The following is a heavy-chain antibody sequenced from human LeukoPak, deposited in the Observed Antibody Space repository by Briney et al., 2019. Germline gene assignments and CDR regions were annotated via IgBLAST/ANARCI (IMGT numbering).Heavy chain of an antibody. J-gene: IGHJ4*02. CDR3: ARDTKN. CDR2: IYTSGST. Sequence: PSETLSLTCTVSGGSISSANYYWSWIRQPAGKGLEWIGRIYTSGSTNYNPSLKSRVTISVDTSKNQFSLKLNSVTAADTAVYYCARDTKNWGQGTLVTVSS. V-gene: IGHV4-61*02. D-gene: IGHD1-1*01. CDR1: GGSISSANYY.